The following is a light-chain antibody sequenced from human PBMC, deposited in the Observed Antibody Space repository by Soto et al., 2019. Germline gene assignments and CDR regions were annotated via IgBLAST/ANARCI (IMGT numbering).Light chain of an antibody. CDR2: QVS. J-gene: IGLJ1*01. CDR1: SSDVGVYNY. Sequence: QSALTQPASVSGSPGQSITISCTGGSSDVGVYNYVSWYQQHPGKAPKLMIYQVSNRPSGVSDRFSGSKSGNTASLTISGLQAEDEADYYCSSYTTSTTYVFGTGTKLTVL. V-gene: IGLV2-14*01. CDR3: SSYTTSTTYV.